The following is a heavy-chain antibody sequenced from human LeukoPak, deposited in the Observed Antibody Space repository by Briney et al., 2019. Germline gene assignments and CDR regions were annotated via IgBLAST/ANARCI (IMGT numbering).Heavy chain of an antibody. D-gene: IGHD3-22*01. J-gene: IGHJ4*02. CDR1: GGSISGYY. CDR3: ARGMDSSGYYALDY. CDR2: VYTSGST. V-gene: IGHV4-4*07. Sequence: SETLSLTCTVSGGSISGYYWSWIRQPAGKGLEWIGRVYTSGSTHYNPSLKSRVTMSVDTSKNQFSLKLSSVTAADTAVYYCARGMDSSGYYALDYWGQGTLVTVSS.